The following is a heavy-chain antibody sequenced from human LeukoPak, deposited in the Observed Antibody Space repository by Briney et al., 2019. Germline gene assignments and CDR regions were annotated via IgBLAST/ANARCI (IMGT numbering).Heavy chain of an antibody. CDR3: AVIFSGGWWEAFDI. V-gene: IGHV4-34*01. Sequence: PSETLSLTCAFYVGSLRGLYWSWIRHPPGKGLEWIGEINHSGSPNYNPDLKSRGPISVDTSKNQFSLELSSVDAADQAVYFLAVIFSGGWWEAFDIWGQGTMVTVSS. CDR2: INHSGSP. J-gene: IGHJ3*02. D-gene: IGHD6-19*01. CDR1: VGSLRGLY.